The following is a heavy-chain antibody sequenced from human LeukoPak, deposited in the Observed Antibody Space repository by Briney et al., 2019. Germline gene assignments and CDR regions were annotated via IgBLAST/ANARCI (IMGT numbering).Heavy chain of an antibody. V-gene: IGHV3-21*01. J-gene: IGHJ4*02. D-gene: IGHD5-24*01. CDR2: ISSSSSYI. CDR1: GFTFSSYS. CDR3: ARGRDGYNNQGFDY. Sequence: PGGSLRLSCAASGFTFSSYSMNWARQAPGKGLEWVSSISSSSSYIYYADSVKGRFTISRDNAKDSLYLQMNSLRAEDTAVYYCARGRDGYNNQGFDYWGQGTLVTVSS.